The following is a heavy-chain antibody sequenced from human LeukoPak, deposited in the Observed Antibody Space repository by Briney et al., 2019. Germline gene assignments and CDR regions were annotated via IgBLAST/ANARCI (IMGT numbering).Heavy chain of an antibody. D-gene: IGHD6-6*01. CDR2: MNPNSGNT. J-gene: IGHJ4*02. Sequence: ASVKVSCQASRYTFTSYDINWVRQATGQGLEWMGWMNPNSGNTGYAQKFQGRVTMTRNTSISTAYMELSSLRSEDTAVYYCARGPSSSSSFDYWGQGTLVTVSS. CDR3: ARGPSSSSSFDY. CDR1: RYTFTSYD. V-gene: IGHV1-8*01.